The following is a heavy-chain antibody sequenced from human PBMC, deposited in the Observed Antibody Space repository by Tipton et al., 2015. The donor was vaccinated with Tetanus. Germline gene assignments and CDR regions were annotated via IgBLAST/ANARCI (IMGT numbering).Heavy chain of an antibody. V-gene: IGHV3-23*01. J-gene: IGHJ4*02. D-gene: IGHD6-13*01. CDR2: ISGSGDTT. CDR1: GFTFSSYA. Sequence: CAASGFTFSSYAMTWVRQAPGKGLEWVSAISGSGDTTYYPDSVKGRFAISRDNSENTLYLQMNSLRGEDAAVYYCAKEGHSSPTTPYIDYWGQGTLVTVSS. CDR3: AKEGHSSPTTPYIDY.